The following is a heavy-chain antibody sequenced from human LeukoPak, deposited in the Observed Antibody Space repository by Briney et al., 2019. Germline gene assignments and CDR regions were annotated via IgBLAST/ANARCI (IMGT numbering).Heavy chain of an antibody. V-gene: IGHV1-69*05. CDR3: ERLTAGMDYYYYMDV. D-gene: IGHD6-19*01. CDR2: IIPNFGTA. CDR1: GCTFTSYA. J-gene: IGHJ6*03. Sequence: SVKVSCKASGCTFTSYAINWVRQAPGQGLEWMGGIIPNFGTANYAQKFQGRVTITTDESTSTAFLELSSLRSEETAVYYCERLTAGMDYYYYMDVWGKGTTVTVSS.